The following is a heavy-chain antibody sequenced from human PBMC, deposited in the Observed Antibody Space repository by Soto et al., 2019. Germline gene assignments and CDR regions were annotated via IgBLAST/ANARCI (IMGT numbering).Heavy chain of an antibody. D-gene: IGHD3-16*02. CDR1: GFTFSSYA. J-gene: IGHJ3*02. Sequence: GGSLRLSCAASGFTFSSYAMSWVRQAPGKGLEWVSAISGSGGSTYYVDSVKGRFTISRDNSKNTLYLQMNSLRAEDTAIYYCATEKYDYIWGSYPNDAFDIWGQGTMVTVSS. V-gene: IGHV3-23*01. CDR2: ISGSGGST. CDR3: ATEKYDYIWGSYPNDAFDI.